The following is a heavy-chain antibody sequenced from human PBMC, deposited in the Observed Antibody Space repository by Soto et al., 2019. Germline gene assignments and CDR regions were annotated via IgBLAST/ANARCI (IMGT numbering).Heavy chain of an antibody. CDR3: ARAKFAPGINAFDI. CDR2: ISYDGSNK. J-gene: IGHJ3*02. Sequence: GGSLRLSCGASGFTFSSYAMHWVRQAPGKGLEWVAVISYDGSNKYYADSVKGRFTISRDNSKNTLYLQMNSLRAEDTAVYYCARAKFAPGINAFDIWGQGTMVTVSS. CDR1: GFTFSSYA. V-gene: IGHV3-30-3*01. D-gene: IGHD3-10*01.